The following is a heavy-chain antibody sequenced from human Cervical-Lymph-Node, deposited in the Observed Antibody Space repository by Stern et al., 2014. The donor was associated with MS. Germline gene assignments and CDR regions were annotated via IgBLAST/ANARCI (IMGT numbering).Heavy chain of an antibody. Sequence: DVQLVASGGGPVQPGRSLRLSCAASGFIFDDYALHWVPQVSGKGLGWVSGISWESGTIGYADSVKGRFTISRDNAKNSLFLQMNGLRADDTALYYCVKEASSSAGTWFDLWGQGTLVIVSS. CDR2: ISWESGTI. D-gene: IGHD6-6*01. CDR3: VKEASSSAGTWFDL. CDR1: GFIFDDYA. V-gene: IGHV3-9*01. J-gene: IGHJ5*02.